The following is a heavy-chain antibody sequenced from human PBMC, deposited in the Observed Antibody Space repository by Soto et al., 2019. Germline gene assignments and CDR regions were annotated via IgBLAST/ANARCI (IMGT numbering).Heavy chain of an antibody. Sequence: PGGSLRLSCAASVFTFSSYAMGWVRQAPGKGLEWVSAISGSGGSTYYADSVKGRFTISRDNSKNTLYLQMNSLRAEDTAVYYCAKSFGGTNYYYYGMDVWGQGTTVTVSS. J-gene: IGHJ6*02. CDR2: ISGSGGST. CDR1: VFTFSSYA. D-gene: IGHD3-10*01. V-gene: IGHV3-23*01. CDR3: AKSFGGTNYYYYGMDV.